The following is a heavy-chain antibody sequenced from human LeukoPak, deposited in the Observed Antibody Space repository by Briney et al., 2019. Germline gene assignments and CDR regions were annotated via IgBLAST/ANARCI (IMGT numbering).Heavy chain of an antibody. V-gene: IGHV3-48*03. J-gene: IGHJ4*02. CDR3: ARDDAMGATIDY. CDR1: GFTFRSYE. Sequence: PGGSLSLSCAASGFTFRSYEMNWVRQAPGKGLEWVSYISSSGSTIYYADSVKGRFTIFRENAKNSLYLQMNSLRAEDTAVYYCARDDAMGATIDYWGQGTLVTVPS. D-gene: IGHD1-26*01. CDR2: ISSSGSTI.